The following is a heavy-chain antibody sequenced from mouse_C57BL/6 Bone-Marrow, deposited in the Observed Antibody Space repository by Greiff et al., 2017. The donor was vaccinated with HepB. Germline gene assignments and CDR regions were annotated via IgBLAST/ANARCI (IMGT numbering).Heavy chain of an antibody. CDR1: GYTFTDYY. V-gene: IGHV1-26*01. CDR3: ASPRTNWVFDY. CDR2: INPNNGGT. D-gene: IGHD4-1*01. Sequence: EVQLQQSGPELVKPGASVKISCKASGYTFTDYYMNWVKQSHGKSLEWIGDINPNNGGTSYNQKFKGKATLTVDKSSSTAYMELRSLTSEDSAVYYCASPRTNWVFDYWGQGTTLTVSS. J-gene: IGHJ2*01.